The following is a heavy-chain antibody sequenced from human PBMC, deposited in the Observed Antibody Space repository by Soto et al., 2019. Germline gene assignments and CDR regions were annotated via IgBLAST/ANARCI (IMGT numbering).Heavy chain of an antibody. V-gene: IGHV2-5*02. CDR3: ARHGERTIRSLNWFDP. J-gene: IGHJ5*02. Sequence: SGPTLVNPTQTLTLTCTFSGFSLSTSGVGVGWIRQPPGKALEWLALIYWDDDKRYSPSLKSRLTITKDTSKNQVVLTMTNMDPVDTATYYCARHGERTIRSLNWFDPWGQGTLVTVSS. CDR1: GFSLSTSGVG. CDR2: IYWDDDK. D-gene: IGHD4-17*01.